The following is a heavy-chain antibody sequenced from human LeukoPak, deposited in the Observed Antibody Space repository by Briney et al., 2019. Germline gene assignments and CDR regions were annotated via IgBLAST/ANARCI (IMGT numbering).Heavy chain of an antibody. D-gene: IGHD2-21*02. CDR2: ISYDGSNK. Sequence: GGSLRLSCAASGFTFSSYAMHWVRQAPGKGLEWVAVISYDGSNKYYADSVKGRFTISRDNSKNTLYLQMNSLRAEDTAVYYCAREGIVVVTATEPFDYWGQGTLVTVSS. J-gene: IGHJ4*02. CDR3: AREGIVVVTATEPFDY. CDR1: GFTFSSYA. V-gene: IGHV3-30*04.